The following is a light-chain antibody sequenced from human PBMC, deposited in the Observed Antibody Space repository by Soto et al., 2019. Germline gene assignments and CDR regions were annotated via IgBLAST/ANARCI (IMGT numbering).Light chain of an antibody. CDR3: SSYISSSTLV. CDR1: SSDVGGYNY. J-gene: IGLJ2*01. CDR2: DVN. V-gene: IGLV2-14*01. Sequence: QSALTQPASVSGSPGQSITISCTGTSSDVGGYNYVSWYQQHPGKAPKLMIYDVNNRPSGVSNRFSGSSSGNTASLTISGLKAEDEADYYCSSYISSSTLVFGGGTQLTVL.